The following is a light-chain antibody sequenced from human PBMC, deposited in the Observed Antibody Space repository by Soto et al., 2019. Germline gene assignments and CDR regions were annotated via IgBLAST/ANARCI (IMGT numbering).Light chain of an antibody. Sequence: QSALTQPASVSGSPGQSITISCTGTGYDIGSYNHVSWYQQHPDKAPQLIIYDVTKQPSGVSNRFSGSKSGNTASLTISGLQAEDESDYYCCSYASGNTWVFGGGTKLTVL. CDR1: GYDIGSYNH. CDR2: DVT. CDR3: CSYASGNTWV. V-gene: IGLV2-23*02. J-gene: IGLJ3*02.